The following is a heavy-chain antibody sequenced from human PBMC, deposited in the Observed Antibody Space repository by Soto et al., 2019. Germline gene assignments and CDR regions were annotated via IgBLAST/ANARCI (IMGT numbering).Heavy chain of an antibody. D-gene: IGHD1-26*01. Sequence: QVQLVQSGAEVKKPGSSVKVSCKASGGTFSSYALSWVRQAPGQGLEWMGGIIPMSGATNYAQKFQGRVTFTADESTTTAYLELTSLRSEDTAVYYCARGAPENDYWGQGTLVTVSS. V-gene: IGHV1-69*12. CDR2: IIPMSGAT. J-gene: IGHJ4*02. CDR3: ARGAPENDY. CDR1: GGTFSSYA.